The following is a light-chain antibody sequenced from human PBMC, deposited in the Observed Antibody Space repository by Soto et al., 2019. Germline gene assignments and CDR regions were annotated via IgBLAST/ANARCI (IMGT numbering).Light chain of an antibody. CDR2: YAS. J-gene: IGKJ5*01. CDR3: HQYNNWPPIT. V-gene: IGKV3-15*01. Sequence: EILMTQSPATLSVSPGERATLSCRASQSVSNNVAWYQQKPGQAPRLLIYYASTRATGIPDRFSGSGSGTEFTLTISSLQSEDFELYYCHQYNNWPPITFGQGTRLEIK. CDR1: QSVSNN.